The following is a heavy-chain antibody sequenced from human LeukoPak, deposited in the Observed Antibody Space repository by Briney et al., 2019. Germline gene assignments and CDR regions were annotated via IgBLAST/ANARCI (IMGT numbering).Heavy chain of an antibody. J-gene: IGHJ3*02. D-gene: IGHD3-3*01. Sequence: SETLSLTCAVYGGSFSGYYWSWIRQPPGEGLEWIGEINHSGSTNYNPSLKSRVTISVDTSKNQFSLKLSSVTAADTAVYYCARGLSYYDFWSGYYTPLCAFDIWGQGTMVTVSS. CDR2: INHSGST. V-gene: IGHV4-34*01. CDR1: GGSFSGYY. CDR3: ARGLSYYDFWSGYYTPLCAFDI.